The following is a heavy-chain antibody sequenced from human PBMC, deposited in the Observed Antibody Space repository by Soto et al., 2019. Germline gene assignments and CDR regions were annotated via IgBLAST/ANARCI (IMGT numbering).Heavy chain of an antibody. Sequence: QVQLVESGGGVVQPGKSLRLSCAASGFSFSESGMEWVRQAPGKGLEWVAAIWYDGSETYYGDSVKGRFTISRDNSKNTLYLQMSGLRAEDTAVYYCATFLAVAGTHQWCQGTRVTVSS. D-gene: IGHD6-19*01. CDR3: ATFLAVAGTHQ. CDR1: GFSFSESG. V-gene: IGHV3-33*01. CDR2: IWYDGSET. J-gene: IGHJ1*01.